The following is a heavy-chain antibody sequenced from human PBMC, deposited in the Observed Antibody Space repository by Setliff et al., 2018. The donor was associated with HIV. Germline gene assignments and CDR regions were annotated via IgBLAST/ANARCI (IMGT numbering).Heavy chain of an antibody. Sequence: GASVKVSCKASGGTFRSNAISWLRQAPGQGLECMGGIIPIFGTPNYAQKFQGRLTITADESTDTAYMGLSSLGSEDTAVYYCARHAGYYFDYWGQGTLVTVSS. CDR1: GGTFRSNA. CDR3: ARHAGYYFDY. V-gene: IGHV1-69*13. CDR2: IIPIFGTP. J-gene: IGHJ4*02.